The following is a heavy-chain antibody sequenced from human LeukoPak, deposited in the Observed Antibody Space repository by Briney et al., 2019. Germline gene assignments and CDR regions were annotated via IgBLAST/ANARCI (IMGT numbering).Heavy chain of an antibody. J-gene: IGHJ6*03. Sequence: SETLSLTCTVSGGSISSGSYYWSWIRQPAGKGLEWIGRIYTSGSTNYNPSLKRRVTISVDTSKNQFSLKLSSVTAADTAVYYCAREGDYNWNYRAYYYYYMDVWGKGTTVTVSS. CDR2: IYTSGST. CDR3: AREGDYNWNYRAYYYYYMDV. V-gene: IGHV4-61*02. D-gene: IGHD1-7*01. CDR1: GGSISSGSYY.